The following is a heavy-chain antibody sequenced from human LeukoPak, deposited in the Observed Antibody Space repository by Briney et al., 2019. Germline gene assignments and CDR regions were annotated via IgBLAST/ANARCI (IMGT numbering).Heavy chain of an antibody. CDR3: ARAGVTYYYDSTFDY. CDR2: INSDGSST. J-gene: IGHJ4*02. CDR1: GFTFSSYW. V-gene: IGHV3-74*01. D-gene: IGHD3-22*01. Sequence: AGGSLRLSCAASGFTFSSYWMHWVRHAPGKGLVWVSRINSDGSSTSYADSVKGRFTISRDNAKNTLYLQMNSLRAEDTAVYYCARAGVTYYYDSTFDYWGQGTLVTVSS.